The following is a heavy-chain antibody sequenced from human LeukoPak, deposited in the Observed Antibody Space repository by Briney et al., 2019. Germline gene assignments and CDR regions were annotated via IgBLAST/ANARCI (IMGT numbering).Heavy chain of an antibody. CDR1: VFTFTSYS. J-gene: IGHJ4*02. D-gene: IGHD1-26*01. V-gene: IGHV3-23*01. CDR2: ISGGGGST. CDR3: AKGGKWDVTPFDY. Sequence: GGSLRLSYAASVFTFTSYSMNWVRQAPWKGLEWVSTISGGGGSTYYADSVKGRFTISRDNSKNTLYLQVNSLRAEDTAVYYCAKGGKWDVTPFDYWGRELWSPSPQ.